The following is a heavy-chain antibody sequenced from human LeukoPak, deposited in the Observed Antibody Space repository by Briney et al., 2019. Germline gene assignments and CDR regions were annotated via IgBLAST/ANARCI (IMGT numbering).Heavy chain of an antibody. J-gene: IGHJ4*02. V-gene: IGHV4-34*01. Sequence: PSQTLSLTCAVYGGSFSGYYWSWIRQPPGKGLEWIGEINHSGSTNYNPSLKSRVTISVDTSKNQFSLRLSSVTAADTAVYYCARGLSAIVYWGQGTLVTVSS. CDR1: GGSFSGYY. CDR3: ARGLSAIVY. CDR2: INHSGST. D-gene: IGHD2-15*01.